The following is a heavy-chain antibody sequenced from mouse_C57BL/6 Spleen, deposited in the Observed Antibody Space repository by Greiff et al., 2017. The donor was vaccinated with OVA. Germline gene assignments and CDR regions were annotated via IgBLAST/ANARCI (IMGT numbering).Heavy chain of an antibody. Sequence: QVQLKESGAELMKPGASVKLSCKATGYTFTGYWIEWVKQRPGHGLEWIGEILPGSGSTNYNEKFKGKATFTADTSSNTAYMQLSSLTTEDSAIYYCARSNYYGSSSDWYFDVWGTGTTVTVSS. CDR2: ILPGSGST. D-gene: IGHD1-1*01. V-gene: IGHV1-9*01. J-gene: IGHJ1*03. CDR3: ARSNYYGSSSDWYFDV. CDR1: GYTFTGYW.